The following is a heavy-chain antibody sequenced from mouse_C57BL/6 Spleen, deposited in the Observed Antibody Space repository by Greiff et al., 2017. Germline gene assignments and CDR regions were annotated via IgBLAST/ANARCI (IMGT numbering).Heavy chain of an antibody. CDR2: IRNKANGYTT. D-gene: IGHD2-3*01. CDR3: ARYHYDGYYAFFDY. CDR1: GFTFTDYY. Sequence: EVKLVESGGGLVQPGGSLSLSCAASGFTFTDYYMSWVRQPPGKALEWLGFIRNKANGYTTEYSASVKGRFTISRDNSQSILYLQMNALRAEDSATYYCARYHYDGYYAFFDYWGQGTTLTVSS. J-gene: IGHJ2*01. V-gene: IGHV7-3*01.